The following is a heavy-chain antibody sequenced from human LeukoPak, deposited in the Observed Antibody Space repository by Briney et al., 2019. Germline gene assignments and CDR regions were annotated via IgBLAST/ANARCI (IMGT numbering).Heavy chain of an antibody. D-gene: IGHD5-24*01. CDR3: ARAEMATTTDFDY. Sequence: ASVKVSCKASGYTFTSYYMHWVRQAPGQGLEWMGIISPSGGSTSYAQKFQGRVTMTRDMSTSTVYMELSSLRSEDTAVYYCARAEMATTTDFDYWGQGTLVTVSS. V-gene: IGHV1-46*01. J-gene: IGHJ4*02. CDR2: ISPSGGST. CDR1: GYTFTSYY.